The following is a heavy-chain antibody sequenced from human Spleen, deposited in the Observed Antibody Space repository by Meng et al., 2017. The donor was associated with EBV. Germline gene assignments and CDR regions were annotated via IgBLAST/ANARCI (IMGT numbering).Heavy chain of an antibody. CDR2: ISTGNTYI. V-gene: IGHV3-21*01. Sequence: EVQLVESGGXLVKAGGSWRLSCAASGFTFSSNNMTGVRQAPGKGLEWVSSISTGNTYIYYADSVRGRFTISRDDAKNSLHLQMNSLRAEDTAVYYCAREGLTGTAQDDYWGQGTLVTVSS. J-gene: IGHJ4*02. CDR1: GFTFSSNN. D-gene: IGHD1-20*01. CDR3: AREGLTGTAQDDY.